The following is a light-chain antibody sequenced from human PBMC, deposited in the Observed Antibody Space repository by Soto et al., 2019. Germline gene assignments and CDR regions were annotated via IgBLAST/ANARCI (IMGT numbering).Light chain of an antibody. CDR2: EVN. CDR3: SSYTGTDNSVI. V-gene: IGLV2-8*01. J-gene: IGLJ2*01. CDR1: SSDIGGHNF. Sequence: QSALTQPPSASGSPGQAVTISCTGTSSDIGGHNFVSWYQQHPGKAPKLLIFEVNKRPSGVPDRFSASKSGITASLTVSGLHAEDEAAYFCSSYTGTDNSVIFGGGTKVTVL.